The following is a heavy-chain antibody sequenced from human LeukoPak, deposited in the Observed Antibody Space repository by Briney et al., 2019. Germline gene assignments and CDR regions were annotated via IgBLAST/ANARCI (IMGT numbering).Heavy chain of an antibody. V-gene: IGHV4-34*01. Sequence: SETLSLTCAVYGGSFSGYYWSWIRQPPGKGLEWIGEINHSGSTNYNPSLKSRVTISVDTSKNQFSLKLSSVTAADTAVYYCARGVDTAMAYFDYWGQGTLVTVSS. CDR3: ARGVDTAMAYFDY. D-gene: IGHD5-18*01. CDR1: GGSFSGYY. CDR2: INHSGST. J-gene: IGHJ4*02.